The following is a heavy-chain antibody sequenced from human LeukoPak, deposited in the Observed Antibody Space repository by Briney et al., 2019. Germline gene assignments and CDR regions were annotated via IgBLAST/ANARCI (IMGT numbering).Heavy chain of an antibody. D-gene: IGHD5-24*01. CDR1: GYTFNGYY. CDR2: INPNSGGT. CDR3: ARDPPVVEIATMISDY. V-gene: IGHV1-2*02. J-gene: IGHJ4*02. Sequence: ASVKVSCKASGYTFNGYYMHWVRQAPGHGLEWMGRINPNSGGTDYAQKFQGRVTMTSDTSISTAYMELSSLRSDDTAVYYCARDPPVVEIATMISDYWGQGTLVTVSS.